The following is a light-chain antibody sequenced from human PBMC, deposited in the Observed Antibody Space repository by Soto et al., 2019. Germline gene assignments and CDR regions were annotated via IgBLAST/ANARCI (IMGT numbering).Light chain of an antibody. CDR2: ATS. Sequence: DIVMTQSPATLSVSPGESATLSCRPSQSISSNLAWYQPKPGQAPRLLIYATSTRATGIPARFSGSGSGTEFTLTISSLQSEDFAIYYCQQYNNWPVAFGQGTKVEIK. CDR3: QQYNNWPVA. V-gene: IGKV3-15*01. J-gene: IGKJ1*01. CDR1: QSISSN.